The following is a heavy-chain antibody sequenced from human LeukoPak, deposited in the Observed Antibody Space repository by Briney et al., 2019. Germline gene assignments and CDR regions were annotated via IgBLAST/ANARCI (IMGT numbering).Heavy chain of an antibody. Sequence: GGSLRLSCAASGFTFSSYAMSWVRQAPGKGLEWVSAISGSGGSTYYADSVKGRFTISRDNSKNTLYLQMHSLRAEDTAIYYCAREWELLRISTFDIWGQGTMVTVSS. CDR1: GFTFSSYA. V-gene: IGHV3-23*01. CDR2: ISGSGGST. D-gene: IGHD1-26*01. CDR3: AREWELLRISTFDI. J-gene: IGHJ3*02.